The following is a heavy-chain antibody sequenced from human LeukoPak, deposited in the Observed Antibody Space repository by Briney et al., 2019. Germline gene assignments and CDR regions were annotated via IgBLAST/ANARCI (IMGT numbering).Heavy chain of an antibody. D-gene: IGHD2-2*01. V-gene: IGHV4-59*01. CDR2: IYYSGST. CDR3: ARDLGFCSSTSCYPWFDP. Sequence: PSETLSLTCTVSGGSISSYYWSWIRQPPGKGLEWIGYIYYSGSTNYNPSLKSRVTISVDTSKNQFSLKLSSVTAADTAVYYCARDLGFCSSTSCYPWFDPWGQRTLVTVSS. J-gene: IGHJ5*02. CDR1: GGSISSYY.